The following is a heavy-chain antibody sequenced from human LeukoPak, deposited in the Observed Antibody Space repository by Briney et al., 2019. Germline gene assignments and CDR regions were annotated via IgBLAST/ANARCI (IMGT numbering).Heavy chain of an antibody. J-gene: IGHJ3*02. Sequence: GGALRLSCAASGFILSSYWLHWVRQVPGKGLVWVSRINFDGSSTNYADSVKGRFTISRDNAKNTLYLQMNSLRVEDTAVYYCARVGYSDAFDIWGQGTMVTVSS. CDR3: ARVGYSDAFDI. CDR1: GFILSSYW. CDR2: INFDGSST. V-gene: IGHV3-74*01. D-gene: IGHD5-18*01.